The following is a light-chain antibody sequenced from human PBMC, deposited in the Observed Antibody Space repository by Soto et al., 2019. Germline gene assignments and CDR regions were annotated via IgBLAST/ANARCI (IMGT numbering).Light chain of an antibody. CDR3: QQYNSYSWT. V-gene: IGKV1-5*01. CDR2: DAS. Sequence: DIQMTQSPSPLSASVGDRVTITCRASQSISIWLAWYQQKPGKAPKLLIYDASRLESGVPSRFSGSGSGTEFTLTISSLQPDNFATYYCQQYNSYSWTFGQGTKVDIK. J-gene: IGKJ1*01. CDR1: QSISIW.